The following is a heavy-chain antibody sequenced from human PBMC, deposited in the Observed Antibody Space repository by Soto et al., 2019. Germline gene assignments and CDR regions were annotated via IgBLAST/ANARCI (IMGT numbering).Heavy chain of an antibody. V-gene: IGHV1-2*04. CDR3: ARSAILTGYYLFDY. D-gene: IGHD3-9*01. J-gene: IGHJ4*02. CDR2: INPNSGGT. CDR1: GYTFTGYY. Sequence: ASVKVSCKASGYTFTGYYMHWVRQAPGQGLEWMGWINPNSGGTNYAQKFQGWVTMTRDTSISTAYMELSRLRSDDTAVYYCARSAILTGYYLFDYWGQGTLVTVSS.